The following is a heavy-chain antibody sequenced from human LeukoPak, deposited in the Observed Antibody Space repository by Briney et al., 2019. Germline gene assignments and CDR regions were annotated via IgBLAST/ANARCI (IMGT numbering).Heavy chain of an antibody. CDR3: ATGADSSGSPFS. CDR1: GFTFSSYS. Sequence: KPGGSLRLSCAASGFTFSSYSMNWVRQAPGKGLEWVSSISSSSSYIYYADSVKGRFTISRDNAKNSLYLQMNSLRAEDTAVYYCATGADSSGSPFSWGQGTLVTVSS. J-gene: IGHJ4*02. D-gene: IGHD3-22*01. V-gene: IGHV3-21*01. CDR2: ISSSSSYI.